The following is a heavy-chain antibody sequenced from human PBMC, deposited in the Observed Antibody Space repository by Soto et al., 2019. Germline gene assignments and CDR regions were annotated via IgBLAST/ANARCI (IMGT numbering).Heavy chain of an antibody. J-gene: IGHJ6*02. CDR3: ARGPSGYDFPPYGMDV. CDR1: GYTFTSYY. V-gene: IGHV1-46*01. D-gene: IGHD5-12*01. Sequence: GASVKVSCKASGYTFTSYYMHCVRQAPGQGLEWMGIINPSGGSTSYAQKFQGRVTMTRDTSTSTVYMELSSLRSEDTAVYYCARGPSGYDFPPYGMDVWGQGTTVTVSS. CDR2: INPSGGST.